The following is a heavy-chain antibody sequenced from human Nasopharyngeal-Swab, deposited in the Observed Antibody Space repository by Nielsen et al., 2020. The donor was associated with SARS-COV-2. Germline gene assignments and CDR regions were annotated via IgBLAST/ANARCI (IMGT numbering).Heavy chain of an antibody. V-gene: IGHV3-30*18. CDR2: ISYDGSNK. CDR1: GFTFSGYG. J-gene: IGHJ4*02. CDR3: AKEPTIGEYFDY. D-gene: IGHD3-10*01. Sequence: GESLKISCAASGFTFSGYGMHWVRQAPGKGLEWVAVISYDGSNKYYADSVKGRFTISRDNSKNTLYLQMNSLRAEDTAVYYCAKEPTIGEYFDYWGQGTLVTVSS.